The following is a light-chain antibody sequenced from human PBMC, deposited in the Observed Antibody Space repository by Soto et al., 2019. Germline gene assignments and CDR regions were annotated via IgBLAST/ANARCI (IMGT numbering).Light chain of an antibody. J-gene: IGKJ5*01. Sequence: IVLTQSPATLSLSPGERATLSCRASQSVSSYLAWYQQKPGQAPRLLIYDASNRATGIPARFSGSGSGTDFPLTISSLEPEDFAVYYCQQRSNWPPKITFGQGTRLEIK. CDR3: QQRSNWPPKIT. V-gene: IGKV3-11*01. CDR2: DAS. CDR1: QSVSSY.